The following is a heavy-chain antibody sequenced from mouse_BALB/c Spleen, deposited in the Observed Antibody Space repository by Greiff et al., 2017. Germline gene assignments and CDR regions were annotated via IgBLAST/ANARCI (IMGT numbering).Heavy chain of an antibody. CDR1: GYTFTDYY. CDR2: IYPGSGNT. Sequence: VQLQESGAELARPGASVKLSCKASGYTFTDYYINWVKQRTGQGLEWIGEIYPGSGNTYYNEKFKGKATLTADKSSSTAYMQLSSLTSEDSAVYYCARWRYGNYDYYAMDYWGQGTSVTVSS. D-gene: IGHD2-10*02. J-gene: IGHJ4*01. CDR3: ARWRYGNYDYYAMDY. V-gene: IGHV1-77*01.